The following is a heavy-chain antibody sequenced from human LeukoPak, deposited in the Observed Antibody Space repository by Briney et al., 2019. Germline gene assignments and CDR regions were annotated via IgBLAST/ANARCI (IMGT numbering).Heavy chain of an antibody. CDR3: ASSRIAAAGTGDYFDY. Sequence: SVKVSCKASGGTFSSYAISWVRQVPGQGLEWMGGIIPIFGTANYAQRFQGRVTITADESTSTAYMELSSLRSEDTAVYYCASSRIAAAGTGDYFDYWGQGTLVTVSS. CDR2: IIPIFGTA. D-gene: IGHD6-13*01. J-gene: IGHJ4*02. CDR1: GGTFSSYA. V-gene: IGHV1-69*13.